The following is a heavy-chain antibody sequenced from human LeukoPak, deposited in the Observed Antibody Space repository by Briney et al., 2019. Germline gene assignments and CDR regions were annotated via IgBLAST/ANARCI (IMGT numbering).Heavy chain of an antibody. Sequence: SETLSLTCTVSGYSISSGYYWGWIRQPPGKGLEWIGSIYHSGSTYYNPSLKSRVTISVDTSKNQFSLKLSSVTAADTAVYYCARAGGYYYCYYMDVWGKGTTVTVSS. V-gene: IGHV4-38-2*02. CDR3: ARAGGYYYCYYMDV. J-gene: IGHJ6*03. CDR1: GYSISSGYY. CDR2: IYHSGST.